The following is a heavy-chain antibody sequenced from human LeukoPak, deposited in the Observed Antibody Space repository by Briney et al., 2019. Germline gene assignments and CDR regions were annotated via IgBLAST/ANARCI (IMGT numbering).Heavy chain of an antibody. CDR3: ANALRGDY. Sequence: GMSLRLSCAASGFTFSTYAMSWVRQAPGKGLEWVSGISGGGGYTYYADSVKGRFTVSSDNFKSTLFLQMNSLRAEDTAVYYCANALRGDYWGQGTLVTVSS. CDR1: GFTFSTYA. J-gene: IGHJ4*02. V-gene: IGHV3-23*01. CDR2: ISGGGGYT.